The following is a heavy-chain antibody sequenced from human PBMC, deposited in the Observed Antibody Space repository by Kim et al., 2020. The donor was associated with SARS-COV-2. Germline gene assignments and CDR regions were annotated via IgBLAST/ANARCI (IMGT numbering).Heavy chain of an antibody. CDR2: INHSGST. CDR3: ARGTRQWLSRHYYYYMDV. D-gene: IGHD6-19*01. Sequence: PPGKGLEWIGEINHSGSTNYNPSLKSRVTISVDTSKNQFSLKLSSVTAADTAVYYCARGTRQWLSRHYYYYMDVWGKGTTVTVSS. J-gene: IGHJ6*03. V-gene: IGHV4-34*01.